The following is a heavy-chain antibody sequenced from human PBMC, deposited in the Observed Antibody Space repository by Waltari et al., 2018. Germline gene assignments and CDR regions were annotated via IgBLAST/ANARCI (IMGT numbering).Heavy chain of an antibody. D-gene: IGHD5-18*01. Sequence: EVQLVESGGGLVQPGGSLRLSCAASGFTFSGYWMHWVRQPPGKGLVWVSRINSDGRSTSYADSVKGRFIISRDNAKNTLFLQMNSLRAEDTAVYYCARDDTAHAFDIWGQGTLVTVSS. CDR1: GFTFSGYW. CDR3: ARDDTAHAFDI. CDR2: INSDGRST. J-gene: IGHJ3*02. V-gene: IGHV3-74*01.